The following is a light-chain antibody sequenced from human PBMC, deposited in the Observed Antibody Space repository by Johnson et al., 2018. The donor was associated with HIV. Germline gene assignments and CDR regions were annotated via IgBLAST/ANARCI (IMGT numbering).Light chain of an antibody. J-gene: IGLJ1*01. CDR2: ENN. Sequence: QSVLTQSPSVSAAPGQKVTISCSGSSSTIGNNYVSWYQLLPGTAPKLLIYENNMRPSGIPDRFSGSKSGTSATLGIAGLQTGDEADYYCGTWDNSLSTGAVFGHWTKVTVL. CDR1: SSTIGNNY. V-gene: IGLV1-51*02. CDR3: GTWDNSLSTGAV.